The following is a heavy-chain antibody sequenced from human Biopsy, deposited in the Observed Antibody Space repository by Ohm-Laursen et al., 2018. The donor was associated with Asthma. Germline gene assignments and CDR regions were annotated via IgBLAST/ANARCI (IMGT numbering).Heavy chain of an antibody. J-gene: IGHJ5*02. Sequence: GASVKVSCKASAYTFIGYHLHWVRQAPGEGLEWMGRLNPNGGATIYAQKFQGRVTMTRDTSISTAYMELSRLTSDDTAVYYCARVKKSPGDRWFDPWGQGTLVPVSS. D-gene: IGHD7-27*01. CDR3: ARVKKSPGDRWFDP. CDR1: AYTFIGYH. V-gene: IGHV1-2*06. CDR2: LNPNGGAT.